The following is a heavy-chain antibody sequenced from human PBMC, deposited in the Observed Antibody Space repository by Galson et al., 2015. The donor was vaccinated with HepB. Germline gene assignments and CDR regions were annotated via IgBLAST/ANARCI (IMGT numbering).Heavy chain of an antibody. D-gene: IGHD5/OR15-5a*01. Sequence: SLRLSCAASGFTFSSYSMNCVLQAPGKVLECVSSIRRSTYYIYNADSVEGRFTISRDNAKNSLYLHMISLRAEDTAVYFCARGPGLEFDFWGQGTLVTVSS. CDR2: IRRSTYYI. CDR3: ARGPGLEFDF. CDR1: GFTFSSYS. J-gene: IGHJ4*02. V-gene: IGHV3-21*01.